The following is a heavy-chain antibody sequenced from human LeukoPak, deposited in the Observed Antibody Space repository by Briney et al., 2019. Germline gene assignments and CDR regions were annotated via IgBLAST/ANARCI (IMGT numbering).Heavy chain of an antibody. CDR1: GYTFTGYY. D-gene: IGHD3-22*01. V-gene: IGHV1-2*02. Sequence: GASVKVSCKTSGYTFTGYYMHWVRQAPGQGLEWMGWINPNSGGTDYAQKFQGRVTMTRDTSISTAHMELSRLRSDDTAVYYCARVGYDSSGSDWGQGTLVTVFS. J-gene: IGHJ4*02. CDR3: ARVGYDSSGSD. CDR2: INPNSGGT.